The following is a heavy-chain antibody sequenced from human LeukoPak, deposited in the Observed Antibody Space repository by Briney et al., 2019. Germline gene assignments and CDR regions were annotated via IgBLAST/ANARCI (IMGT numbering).Heavy chain of an antibody. CDR2: ISGSGGST. J-gene: IGHJ6*03. V-gene: IGHV3-23*01. Sequence: GGSLRLSCAASGFTFSSYGMSWVRQAPGKGLEWVSAISGSGGSTYYADSVKGRFTISRDNSKNTLYLQMNSLRAEDTAVYYCAKGGQTRYCSGGSCYFYYYYMDVWGKGTTVTISS. CDR3: AKGGQTRYCSGGSCYFYYYYMDV. D-gene: IGHD2-15*01. CDR1: GFTFSSYG.